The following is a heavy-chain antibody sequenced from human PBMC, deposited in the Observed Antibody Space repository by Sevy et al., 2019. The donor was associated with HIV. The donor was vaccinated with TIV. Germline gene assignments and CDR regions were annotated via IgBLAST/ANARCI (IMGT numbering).Heavy chain of an antibody. CDR3: AKETIRGAYNWFDP. CDR2: ISGSGGST. V-gene: IGHV3-23*01. CDR1: GFTFSSYG. Sequence: GGSLRLSCVASGFTFSSYGMSWVRQAPGEGLECVSDISGSGGSTYDADSVRGRFTISRDNSKNTLYLQMNSLRADDTAVYYCAKETIRGAYNWFDPRGQGTLVTVSS. J-gene: IGHJ5*02. D-gene: IGHD3-10*01.